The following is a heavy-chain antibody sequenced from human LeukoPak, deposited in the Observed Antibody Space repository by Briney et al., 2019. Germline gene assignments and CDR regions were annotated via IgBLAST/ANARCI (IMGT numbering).Heavy chain of an antibody. Sequence: PSETLSLTCAVYGGSFSGYYWSWIRQPPGKGLEWIGEINHSGSTNYNPSLKSRVTISVDTSKNQFSLKLSSVTAADTAVYYCARPHTYCSSTSCYTPRPDYYYYMDVWGKGTTVTVSS. D-gene: IGHD2-2*02. CDR3: ARPHTYCSSTSCYTPRPDYYYYMDV. J-gene: IGHJ6*03. CDR1: GGSFSGYY. V-gene: IGHV4-34*01. CDR2: INHSGST.